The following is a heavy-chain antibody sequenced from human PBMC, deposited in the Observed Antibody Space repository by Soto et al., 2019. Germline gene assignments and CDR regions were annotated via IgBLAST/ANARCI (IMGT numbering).Heavy chain of an antibody. CDR3: ARGIAAAGRVYYYYYYMDV. D-gene: IGHD6-13*01. CDR2: IYHSGST. CDR1: SGSISSSNW. J-gene: IGHJ6*03. Sequence: QVQLQESGPGLVKPSGTLSLTCAVSSGSISSSNWWSWVRQPPGKGLEWIGEIYHSGSTNYNPSLKRRVTISGDKAKNQFALKLSSVTAADTAVYYWARGIAAAGRVYYYYYYMDVWGKGTTVTVSS. V-gene: IGHV4-4*02.